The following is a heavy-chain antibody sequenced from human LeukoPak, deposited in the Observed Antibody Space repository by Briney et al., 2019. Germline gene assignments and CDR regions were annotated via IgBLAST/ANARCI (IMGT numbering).Heavy chain of an antibody. CDR3: ARDVGYSSSSAWFDP. D-gene: IGHD6-6*01. V-gene: IGHV1-18*01. J-gene: IGHJ5*02. CDR2: ISAYNGNT. CDR1: GYTFTSYG. Sequence: ASVKVSCEASGYTFTSYGISWVRQAPGQGLEWMGWISAYNGNTNYAQKLQGRVTMTTDTSTSTAYMELRSLRSDDTAVYYCARDVGYSSSSAWFDPWGQGTLVTVSS.